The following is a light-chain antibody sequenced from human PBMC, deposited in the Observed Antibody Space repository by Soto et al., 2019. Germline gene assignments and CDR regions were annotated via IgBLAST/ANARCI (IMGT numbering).Light chain of an antibody. CDR2: EVS. V-gene: IGLV2-14*01. Sequence: QSVLTQPASVSASPGQSITISCTGTSGDVGVYNYVSWYQHHPGKAPKLMIYEVSNRPSGVSNRFSGSKSGNTASLTISGLQTDDEANYYCASYTTSSTWVFGGGTKVTVL. J-gene: IGLJ3*02. CDR3: ASYTTSSTWV. CDR1: SGDVGVYNY.